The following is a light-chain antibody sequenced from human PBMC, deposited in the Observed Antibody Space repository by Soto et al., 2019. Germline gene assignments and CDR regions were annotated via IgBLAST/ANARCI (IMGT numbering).Light chain of an antibody. CDR3: QQYGSSPFT. CDR2: GAS. Sequence: EIVMTQSPATLSVSPGERATLSCRASQSVSSNLAWYQQKPGQAPRLLIYGASTRATDIPARFSGSGSGTDFTLTISRLEPEDFVVYYCQQYGSSPFTFGQGTRLEI. CDR1: QSVSSN. V-gene: IGKV3-15*01. J-gene: IGKJ5*01.